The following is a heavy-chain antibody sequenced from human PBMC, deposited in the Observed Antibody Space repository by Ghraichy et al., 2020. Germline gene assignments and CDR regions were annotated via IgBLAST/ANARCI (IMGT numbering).Heavy chain of an antibody. D-gene: IGHD5-24*01. J-gene: IGHJ5*02. CDR3: ARDTNTWFDP. CDR1: GFTFSSYW. V-gene: IGHV3-7*01. CDR2: IKEDGSQW. Sequence: GESLNISCAASGFTFSSYWMTWVRQAPGKGLEWVANIKEDGSQWFYVDSVKGRFTISSDNAKNSLYLQMSSLRAEDTAVYYCARDTNTWFDPWGQGTLVTVSS.